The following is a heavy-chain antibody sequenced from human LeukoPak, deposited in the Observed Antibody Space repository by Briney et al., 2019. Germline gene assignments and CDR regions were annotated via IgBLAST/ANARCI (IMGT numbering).Heavy chain of an antibody. J-gene: IGHJ4*02. CDR2: IIPNSGAT. D-gene: IGHD2-2*01. CDR1: GYTFTGYY. V-gene: IGHV1-2*02. Sequence: ASVKVSCKASGYTFTGYYMHWVRQPPGQGLEWMGWIIPNSGATKYAQKFQGRVTMTRDTSISTAYMELSGLRSDDTAVYYCARDSGYCTTTSCFHPFDSWGQGTLVTVSS. CDR3: ARDSGYCTTTSCFHPFDS.